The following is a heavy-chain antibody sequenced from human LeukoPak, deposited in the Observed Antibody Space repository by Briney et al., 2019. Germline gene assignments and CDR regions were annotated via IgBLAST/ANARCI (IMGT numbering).Heavy chain of an antibody. J-gene: IGHJ4*02. D-gene: IGHD6-13*01. V-gene: IGHV4-59*11. CDR3: ARVRIAAAGIDY. CDR1: GASISSHY. CDR2: IYYSGST. Sequence: SETLSLTCTVSGASISSHYWSWIRQPPGKGLEWIGYIYYSGSTNYNPSLKSRVTISVDTSKNQFSLKLSSVTAADTAVYYCARVRIAAAGIDYWGQGALVTVSS.